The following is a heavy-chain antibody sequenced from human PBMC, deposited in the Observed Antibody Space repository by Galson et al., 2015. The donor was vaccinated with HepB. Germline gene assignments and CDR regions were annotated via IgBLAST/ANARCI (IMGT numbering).Heavy chain of an antibody. CDR1: GFTFSSYA. CDR3: AREPDLSITMIVVALDY. D-gene: IGHD3-22*01. CDR2: ISYDGSNK. Sequence: SLRLSCAASGFTFSSYAMHWVRQAPGKGLEWVAVISYDGSNKYYADSVKGRFTISRDNSKNTLYLQMNSLRAEDTAVYYCAREPDLSITMIVVALDYWGQGTLVTVSS. V-gene: IGHV3-30*04. J-gene: IGHJ4*02.